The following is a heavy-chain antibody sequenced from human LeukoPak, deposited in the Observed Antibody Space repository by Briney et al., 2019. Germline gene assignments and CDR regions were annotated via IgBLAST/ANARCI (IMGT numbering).Heavy chain of an antibody. V-gene: IGHV4-34*01. CDR1: GGSFSGYY. D-gene: IGHD6-19*01. CDR3: ARAVRQWLVRIDY. J-gene: IGHJ4*02. Sequence: SETLSLTCAVYGGSFSGYYWSWIRQPPGKGLEWIGEINHSGSTNYNPSLKGRVTISVDTSKNQFSPKLSSVTAADTAVYYCARAVRQWLVRIDYWGQGTLVTVSP. CDR2: INHSGST.